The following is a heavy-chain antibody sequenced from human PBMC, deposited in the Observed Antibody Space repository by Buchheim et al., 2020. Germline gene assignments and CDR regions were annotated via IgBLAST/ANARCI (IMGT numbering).Heavy chain of an antibody. D-gene: IGHD3-9*01. CDR1: GFTFSSYS. Sequence: EVQLVESGGGLVKPGGSLRLSCAASGFTFSSYSMNWVRQAPGKGLEWVSSISSSSSYIYYADSVKGRFTISRDNAKNSLYLQMNSLRAEDTAVYYCASRNSLRYFDWLAFDYWGQGTL. V-gene: IGHV3-21*01. CDR3: ASRNSLRYFDWLAFDY. CDR2: ISSSSSYI. J-gene: IGHJ4*02.